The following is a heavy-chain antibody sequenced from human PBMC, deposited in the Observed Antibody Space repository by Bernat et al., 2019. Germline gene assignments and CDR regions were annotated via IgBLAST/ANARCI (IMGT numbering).Heavy chain of an antibody. CDR3: ARDAIGSSPDYFDY. Sequence: QVQLVESGGGVVQPGRSLRLSCAVSGFTFNNYGMHWVRQAPGKGLEWVAVISYVGSSTYYADSVKGRFTISRDNSKNTLYLQMNSLRAEDTAVYYCARDAIGSSPDYFDYWGQGTLVTVSS. CDR1: GFTFNNYG. CDR2: ISYVGSST. D-gene: IGHD6-6*01. V-gene: IGHV3-30*03. J-gene: IGHJ4*02.